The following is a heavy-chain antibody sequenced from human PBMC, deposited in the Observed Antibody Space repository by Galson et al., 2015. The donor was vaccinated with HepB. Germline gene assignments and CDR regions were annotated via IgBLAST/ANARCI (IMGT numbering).Heavy chain of an antibody. V-gene: IGHV3-64D*09. CDR3: VKSGTGITIFGVVIVYYYYYGMDV. Sequence: SLRLSCAASGFTFSSYAMHWVRQAPGKGLEYVSAISSNGGSTYYADSVKGRFTISRDNSKNTLYLQMSSLRAEDTAVYYCVKSGTGITIFGVVIVYYYYYGMDVWGQGTTVTVSS. J-gene: IGHJ6*02. CDR2: ISSNGGST. D-gene: IGHD3-3*01. CDR1: GFTFSSYA.